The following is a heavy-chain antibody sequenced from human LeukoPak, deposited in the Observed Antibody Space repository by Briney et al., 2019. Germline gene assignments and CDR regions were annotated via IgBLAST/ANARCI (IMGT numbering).Heavy chain of an antibody. D-gene: IGHD6-25*01. CDR1: GFTFSSHY. CDR2: IKRDGREK. J-gene: IGHJ4*02. CDR3: VQRGFAY. V-gene: IGHV3-7*01. Sequence: PGGSLRLSCTASGFTFSSHYMTWVRQAPGKGLEWVANIKRDGREKNYVDSVKGRFTISRDNAKNSLYLQMNGLRAEDTAVYYCVQRGFAYWGQGTLVTASS.